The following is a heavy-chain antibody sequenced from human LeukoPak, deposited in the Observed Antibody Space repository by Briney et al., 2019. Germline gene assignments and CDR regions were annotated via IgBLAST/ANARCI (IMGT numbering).Heavy chain of an antibody. CDR2: FNAGNGNT. Sequence: ASVKVSCKASGYTFTNYAVHWVRPAPGQRLGWMGWFNAGNGNTKCSQKFQGRVTITRDTSASTAYLELSSLTSEDTAVYYCARGTRITIFGVVIGSGPNDAFDIWGQETMVTVSS. V-gene: IGHV1-3*01. D-gene: IGHD3-3*01. CDR1: GYTFTNYA. J-gene: IGHJ3*02. CDR3: ARGTRITIFGVVIGSGPNDAFDI.